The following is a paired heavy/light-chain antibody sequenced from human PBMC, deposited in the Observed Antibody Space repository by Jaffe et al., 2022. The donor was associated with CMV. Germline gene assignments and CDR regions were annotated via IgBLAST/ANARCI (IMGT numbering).Heavy chain of an antibody. V-gene: IGHV4-39*01. CDR2: IYYSGST. CDR1: GGSISSSSYY. Sequence: QLQLQESGPGLVKPSETLSLTCTVSGGSISSSSYYWGWIRQPPGKGLEWIGSIYYSGSTYYNPSLKSRVTISVDTSKNQFSLKLSSVTAADTAVYYCAKEIITIFGVVDPFDPWGQGTLVTVSS. J-gene: IGHJ5*02. D-gene: IGHD3-3*01. CDR3: AKEIITIFGVVDPFDP.
Light chain of an antibody. J-gene: IGLJ2*01. V-gene: IGLV3-19*01. CDR2: GKN. CDR1: SLRSYY. Sequence: SSELTQDPAVSVALGQTVRITCQGDSLRSYYASWYQQKPGQAPVLVIYGKNNRPSGIPDRFSGSSSGNTASLTITGAQAEDEADYYCNSRDSSGNHHVVFGGGTKLTVL. CDR3: NSRDSSGNHHVV.